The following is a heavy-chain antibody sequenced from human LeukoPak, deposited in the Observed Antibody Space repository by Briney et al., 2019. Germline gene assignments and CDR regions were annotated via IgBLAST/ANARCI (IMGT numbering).Heavy chain of an antibody. Sequence: SVKVSCKASGGTFSSYAISWVRQAPGQGLEWMRRIIPILGIANYAQKFQGRVTITADKPTSTAYMELSSLRSEDTAVYYCASSGGDYVLHFFDYWGQGTLVTVSS. CDR1: GGTFSSYA. J-gene: IGHJ4*02. D-gene: IGHD4-17*01. CDR3: ASSGGDYVLHFFDY. CDR2: IIPILGIA. V-gene: IGHV1-69*04.